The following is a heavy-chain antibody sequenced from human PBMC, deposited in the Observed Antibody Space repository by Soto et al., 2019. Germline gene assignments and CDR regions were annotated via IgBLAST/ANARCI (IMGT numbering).Heavy chain of an antibody. D-gene: IGHD3-9*01. Sequence: PSETLSLTCTVSGGSISSYYWSWIRQPPGKGLEWIGYIYYSGSTNYNPSLKSRVTISVDTSKNQFSLKLSSVTAADTAVYYCASSILTDYYSYWGQGTLVTVSS. CDR2: IYYSGST. J-gene: IGHJ4*02. CDR3: ASSILTDYYSY. V-gene: IGHV4-59*01. CDR1: GGSISSYY.